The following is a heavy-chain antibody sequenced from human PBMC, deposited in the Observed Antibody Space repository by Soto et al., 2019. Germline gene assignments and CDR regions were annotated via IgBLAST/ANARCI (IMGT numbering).Heavy chain of an antibody. CDR3: ARVQLGYCSSTSCYAFDY. J-gene: IGHJ4*02. CDR1: GGSISSGGYY. V-gene: IGHV4-31*03. CDR2: IYYSGST. Sequence: SETLSLTCTVSGGSISSGGYYWSWIRQHPGKGLEWIGYIYYSGSTYYNPSLKSRVTISVDTSKNQFSLKLSYVTAADTAVYYCARVQLGYCSSTSCYAFDYWGQGTLVTVSS. D-gene: IGHD2-2*01.